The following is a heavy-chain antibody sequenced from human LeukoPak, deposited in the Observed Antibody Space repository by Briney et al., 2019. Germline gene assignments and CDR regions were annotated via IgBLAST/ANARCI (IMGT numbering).Heavy chain of an antibody. J-gene: IGHJ4*02. V-gene: IGHV3-48*03. Sequence: GSLRLSCAASGFTFSSYGMNWVRQAPGKGLEWVSYISSSGGTIYYAASVKGRFTISRDNARNSLYLQLNSLRAEDTALYYCARVDCTSTNCYGIDYWGQGTLVTVSS. CDR1: GFTFSSYG. CDR2: ISSSGGTI. CDR3: ARVDCTSTNCYGIDY. D-gene: IGHD2-2*01.